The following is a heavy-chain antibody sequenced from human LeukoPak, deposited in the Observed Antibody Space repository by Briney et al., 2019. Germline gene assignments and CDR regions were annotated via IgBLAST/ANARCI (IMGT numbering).Heavy chain of an antibody. V-gene: IGHV4-39*07. CDR2: IYYSGST. Sequence: PSETLSLTCTVSGGSISSSSYYWGWIRQPPGKGLEWIGSIYYSGSTYYNPSLKSRVTISVDTSKNQFSLKLSSVTAADTAVYYCARDGETSSGAAFDLWGQGTMVTVSS. J-gene: IGHJ3*01. CDR3: ARDGETSSGAAFDL. CDR1: GGSISSSSYY. D-gene: IGHD3-10*01.